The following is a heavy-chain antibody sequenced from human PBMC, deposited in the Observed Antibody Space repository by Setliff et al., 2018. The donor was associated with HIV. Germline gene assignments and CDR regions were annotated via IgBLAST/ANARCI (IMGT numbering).Heavy chain of an antibody. Sequence: SETLSLTCAVYGGSFSGYYWSWIRQPPGKGLEWIGEINHSGSTNYNPSLKSRVTISVDTSKNQFSLRLSSVTAADTALYFCTRAQIAAPRPFDYWGQGTLVTVSS. CDR3: TRAQIAAPRPFDY. CDR1: GGSFSGYY. V-gene: IGHV4-34*01. J-gene: IGHJ4*02. D-gene: IGHD2-21*01. CDR2: INHSGST.